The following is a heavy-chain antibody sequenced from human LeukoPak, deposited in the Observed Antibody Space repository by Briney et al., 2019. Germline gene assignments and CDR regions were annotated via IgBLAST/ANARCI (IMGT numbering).Heavy chain of an antibody. CDR3: ARANGGYVRRADYYYYYYMDV. V-gene: IGHV1-69*13. J-gene: IGHJ6*03. Sequence: EASVKVSCKASGGTFSSYAISWVRQAPGQGLEWMGGIIPIFGTANYAQKFQGRVTITADESTSTAYMELSSLRSEDTAVYYCARANGGYVRRADYYYYYYMDVWGKGTTVTISS. D-gene: IGHD5-12*01. CDR2: IIPIFGTA. CDR1: GGTFSSYA.